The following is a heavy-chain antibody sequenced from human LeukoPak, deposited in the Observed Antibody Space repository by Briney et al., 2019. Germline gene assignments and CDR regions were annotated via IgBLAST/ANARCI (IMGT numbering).Heavy chain of an antibody. D-gene: IGHD6-13*01. CDR1: GASISSSDYY. V-gene: IGHV4-30-4*08. CDR3: ARYRIAAAGKESFDY. Sequence: SQTLSLTCTVSGASISSSDYYWSWIRQPPGKGLEWIGYIYYGGSTYYNPSIYYRGSTYYNPSLKSRVTISVDTSKNQFSLKLSSVTAADTAVYYCARYRIAAAGKESFDYWGQGTLVTVSS. J-gene: IGHJ4*02. CDR2: IYYGGSTYYNPSIYYRGST.